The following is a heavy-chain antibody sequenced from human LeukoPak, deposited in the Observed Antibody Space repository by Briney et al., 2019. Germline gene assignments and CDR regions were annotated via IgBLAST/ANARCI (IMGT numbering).Heavy chain of an antibody. CDR3: ASGHPNYDILTGYPEYYFDY. Sequence: ASVKVSCKASGYSFTTYGISWVRQAPGQGLEWMGWISAYNGNTNYAQKLQGRVTMTTDTSTSTAYMELRSLRSDDTAVYYCASGHPNYDILTGYPEYYFDYWGQGTLVTVSS. J-gene: IGHJ4*02. D-gene: IGHD3-9*01. V-gene: IGHV1-18*01. CDR2: ISAYNGNT. CDR1: GYSFTTYG.